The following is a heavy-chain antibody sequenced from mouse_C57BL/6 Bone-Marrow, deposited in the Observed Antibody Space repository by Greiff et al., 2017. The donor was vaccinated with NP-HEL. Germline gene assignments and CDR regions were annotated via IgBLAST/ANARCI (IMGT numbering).Heavy chain of an antibody. V-gene: IGHV5-6*01. CDR1: GFTFSSYG. Sequence: EVQLVESGGDLVKPGGSLKLSCAASGFTFSSYGMSWVRQTPDKRLEWVATISSGGSYTYYPDSVKGRFTISRDNAKNTLYLQMSSLKSEDTAMYYCARVYWYFDVWGTGTTVTVSS. J-gene: IGHJ1*03. CDR3: ARVYWYFDV. CDR2: ISSGGSYT.